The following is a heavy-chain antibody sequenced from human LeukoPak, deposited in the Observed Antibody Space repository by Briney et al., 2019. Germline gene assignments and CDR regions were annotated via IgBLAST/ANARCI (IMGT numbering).Heavy chain of an antibody. Sequence: ASVKVSCKASGYTFTGYYMHWVRQAPGQGLEWMGWINPNSGGTNYAQKFQGRVTMTRDTSISTAYMELSRLRYDDTAVYYCASSAAWDYDSSGYTYWGQGTLVTVSS. D-gene: IGHD3-22*01. V-gene: IGHV1-2*02. CDR1: GYTFTGYY. J-gene: IGHJ4*02. CDR2: INPNSGGT. CDR3: ASSAAWDYDSSGYTY.